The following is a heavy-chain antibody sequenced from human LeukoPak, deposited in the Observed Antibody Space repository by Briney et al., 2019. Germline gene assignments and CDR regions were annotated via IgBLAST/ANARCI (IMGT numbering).Heavy chain of an antibody. D-gene: IGHD1-26*01. CDR3: ARAASVRNSGSYYFDY. CDR2: IKQDGSEK. V-gene: IGHV3-7*03. J-gene: IGHJ4*02. Sequence: GGSLRLSCAASGFTFSSYWMSWVRQAPGKGLEWVANIKQDGSEKYYVDSVKGRFTISRDNAKNSLYLQMNSLRAEDTAVYYCARAASVRNSGSYYFDYWGQGTLVTVSS. CDR1: GFTFSSYW.